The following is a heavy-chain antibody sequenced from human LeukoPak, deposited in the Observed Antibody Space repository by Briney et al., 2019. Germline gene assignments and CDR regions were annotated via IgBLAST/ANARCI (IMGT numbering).Heavy chain of an antibody. V-gene: IGHV4-59*01. CDR2: IYYSGST. J-gene: IGHJ3*02. D-gene: IGHD3-22*01. CDR1: GGXXXSYY. CDR3: ARDKGGTMIVVPGAFDI. Sequence: SLXXXXSGGXXXSYYWSWIRQPPGKGLEWIGYIYYSGSTNYNPSLKSRVTISVDTSKNQFSLKLSSVTAADTAVYYCARDKGGTMIVVPGAFDIWGQGTMVTVSS.